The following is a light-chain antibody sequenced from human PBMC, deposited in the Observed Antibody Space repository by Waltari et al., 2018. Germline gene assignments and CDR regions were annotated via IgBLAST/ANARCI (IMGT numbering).Light chain of an antibody. CDR2: INGDGIH. Sequence: QLVLGQSPSASASLGASVKLTCTLSSGHNTFAVTWHQQQPEKGPRFLMKINGDGIHNRGHGIPDRFSGSSSGAQRYLTISSLQSEDEGDYYCQTWGAGVKGVFGPGTKVIVL. V-gene: IGLV4-69*01. CDR1: SGHNTFA. J-gene: IGLJ1*01. CDR3: QTWGAGVKGV.